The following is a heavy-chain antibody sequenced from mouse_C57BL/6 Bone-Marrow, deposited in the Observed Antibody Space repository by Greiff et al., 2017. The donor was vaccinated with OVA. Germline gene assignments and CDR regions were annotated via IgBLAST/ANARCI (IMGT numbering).Heavy chain of an antibody. V-gene: IGHV5-4*01. Sequence: DVMLVESGGGLVKPGGSLKLSCAASGFTFSSYAMSWVRQTPEKRLEWVATISDGGSYTYYPDNVKGRFTISRDNAKNNLYLQMSHLKSEDTAMYYCARENYYGSSENYFDYWGQGTTLTVSS. CDR1: GFTFSSYA. D-gene: IGHD1-1*01. CDR2: ISDGGSYT. CDR3: ARENYYGSSENYFDY. J-gene: IGHJ2*01.